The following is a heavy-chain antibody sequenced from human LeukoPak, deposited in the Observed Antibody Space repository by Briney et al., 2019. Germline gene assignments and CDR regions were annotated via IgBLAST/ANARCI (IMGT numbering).Heavy chain of an antibody. V-gene: IGHV1-2*02. J-gene: IGHJ3*02. D-gene: IGHD3-10*01. Sequence: ASVKVSCKASGYTFTGNYIHWVRQAPGQGLEWVGWINPNNGGTYYGQKFQGRVTMTRDTSIRAAYMDLSSLISEDTAVYYCAREGINRVRGVPFDIWGQGTMVTVSS. CDR1: GYTFTGNY. CDR2: INPNNGGT. CDR3: AREGINRVRGVPFDI.